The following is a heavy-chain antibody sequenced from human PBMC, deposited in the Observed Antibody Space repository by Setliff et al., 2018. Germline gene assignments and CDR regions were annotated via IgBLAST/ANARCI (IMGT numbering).Heavy chain of an antibody. V-gene: IGHV4-38-2*01. CDR3: ARAVPRGATPDYWYFDL. Sequence: GSLRLSCEGSGYTFSNYFMSWFRQAPGKGLEWIGSIYHSGSTYFNPSLKSRVTISVDTSKNQFSLKLNSVTAADTTVYYCARAVPRGATPDYWYFDLWGRGTLVTVSS. CDR2: IYHSGST. CDR1: GYTFSNYF. J-gene: IGHJ2*01. D-gene: IGHD2-2*01.